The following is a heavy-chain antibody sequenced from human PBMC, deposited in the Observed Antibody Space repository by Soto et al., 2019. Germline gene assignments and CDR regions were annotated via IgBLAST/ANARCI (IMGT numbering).Heavy chain of an antibody. J-gene: IGHJ4*02. CDR3: ARGGLISYSSSWYNY. V-gene: IGHV1-3*01. D-gene: IGHD6-13*01. CDR1: GYTFTSYA. Sequence: QVQLVQSGAEVKKPGASVKVSCKASGYTFTSYAMHWVRQAPVQRLEWMGWINAGNGNTKYSQKFQGRVTITRDTSASTAYMELSSLRSEDTAVYYCARGGLISYSSSWYNYWGQGTLVTVSS. CDR2: INAGNGNT.